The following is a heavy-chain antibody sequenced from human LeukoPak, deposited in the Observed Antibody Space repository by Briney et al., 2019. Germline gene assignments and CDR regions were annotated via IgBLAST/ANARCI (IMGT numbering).Heavy chain of an antibody. CDR1: GFTFSTFA. CDR3: ARLLRWGAFDI. J-gene: IGHJ3*02. V-gene: IGHV3-21*01. D-gene: IGHD4-23*01. Sequence: GGSLRLSCAASGFTFSTFAMGWVRQAPGKGLEWVSSISSSSSYIYSADSLKGRFTISRDNAKNSLYLQMNNLRAEDTAVYYCARLLRWGAFDIWGQGRMVTVSS. CDR2: ISSSSSYI.